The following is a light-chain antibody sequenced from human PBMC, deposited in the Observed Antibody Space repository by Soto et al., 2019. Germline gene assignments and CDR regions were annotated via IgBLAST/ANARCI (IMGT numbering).Light chain of an antibody. V-gene: IGKV3-11*01. CDR1: QTVSSK. Sequence: EIVMTQSPATLSVSPGERATLSCRASQTVSSKLAWYKHKPGQAPRLLIYDTSNRATGIPDRVSGRGSGTDFTLTISRLEPEDFAVYYCHQRKSWHRTFGQGTRLEI. CDR3: HQRKSWHRT. CDR2: DTS. J-gene: IGKJ5*01.